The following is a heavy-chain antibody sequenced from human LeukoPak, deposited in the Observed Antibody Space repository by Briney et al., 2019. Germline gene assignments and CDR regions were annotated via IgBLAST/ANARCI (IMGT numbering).Heavy chain of an antibody. J-gene: IGHJ4*02. CDR3: AREDYVSMGVDY. CDR1: GYTFTGYY. Sequence: GASVKVSCKASGYTFTGYYMHWVRQAPGQGLEWMGWINPNSGGTNYAQKFRGRVTMTRDTSISTAYMELSRLTSDDTAVFYCAREDYVSMGVDYWGQGTLVTVSS. D-gene: IGHD3-16*01. V-gene: IGHV1-2*02. CDR2: INPNSGGT.